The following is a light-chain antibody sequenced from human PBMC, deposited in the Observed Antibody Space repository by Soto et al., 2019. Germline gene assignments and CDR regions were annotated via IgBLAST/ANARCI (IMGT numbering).Light chain of an antibody. CDR2: GAS. V-gene: IGKV3-15*01. J-gene: IGKJ2*01. Sequence: EMVMTQSPATLSVSPGERVTLSCRATQSVSSDLAWYQQRPGQAPRLLIYGASTRATGIAARFSCSGSGTEFTLTISSLESEDFAVYYCLQYDNWPPTFGQGTKLEI. CDR1: QSVSSD. CDR3: LQYDNWPPT.